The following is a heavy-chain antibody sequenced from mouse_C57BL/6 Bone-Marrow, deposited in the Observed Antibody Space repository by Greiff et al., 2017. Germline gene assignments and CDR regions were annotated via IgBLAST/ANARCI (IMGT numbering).Heavy chain of an antibody. Sequence: VQLKESGPELVKPGASVKISCKASGYSFTGYYMNWVKQSPEKSLEWIGEINPSTGGTTYNQKFKAKATLTVDKSSSTAYMQLKSLTSEDSAVYYCARKFYSPAWFAYWGQGTLVTVSA. J-gene: IGHJ3*01. CDR3: ARKFYSPAWFAY. CDR2: INPSTGGT. CDR1: GYSFTGYY. D-gene: IGHD2-12*01. V-gene: IGHV1-42*01.